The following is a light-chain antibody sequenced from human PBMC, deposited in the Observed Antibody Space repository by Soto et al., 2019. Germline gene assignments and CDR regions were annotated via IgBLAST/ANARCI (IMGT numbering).Light chain of an antibody. CDR3: QQSFSAPYT. Sequence: DIQMTQSPSSLSASVGDRVTISCRASQSISRYLHWYQQKPGKAPKLLIYAASRLQSGVPSRFSGSGSGTDFNRTITSLQREDFATYYCQQSFSAPYTFGQGAKVEIK. CDR1: QSISRY. V-gene: IGKV1-39*01. CDR2: AAS. J-gene: IGKJ2*01.